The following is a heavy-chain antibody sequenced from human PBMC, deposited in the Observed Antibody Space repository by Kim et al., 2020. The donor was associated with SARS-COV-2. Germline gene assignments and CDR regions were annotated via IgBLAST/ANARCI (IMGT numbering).Heavy chain of an antibody. Sequence: GGSLRLSCAASGFTFSNAWMSWVRQAPGKGLEWVGRIKSKTDGGTKDYAAPGQGRFTISRDDSKNTLYLQMNSLKTEDTAVYYCTTGGGFSYLDYGMDVWGQGTTVTVSS. J-gene: IGHJ6*02. CDR2: IKSKTDGGTK. CDR3: TTGGGFSYLDYGMDV. CDR1: GFTFSNAW. D-gene: IGHD3-3*02. V-gene: IGHV3-15*01.